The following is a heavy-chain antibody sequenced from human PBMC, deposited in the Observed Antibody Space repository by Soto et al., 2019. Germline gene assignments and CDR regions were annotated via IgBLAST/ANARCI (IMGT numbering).Heavy chain of an antibody. Sequence: EVQLLGSGGGLVHPGGSLRLSCAASGFAFRNYGMSWVRQAPGMGLKWVSTISGSGGSTYYADSVKGRFTISRDNSKNTLYLQMNSLRAEDTAIYYCAKDTFDVPPGFDYWGQGTLVTVSS. CDR2: ISGSGGST. D-gene: IGHD3-9*01. CDR3: AKDTFDVPPGFDY. CDR1: GFAFRNYG. J-gene: IGHJ4*02. V-gene: IGHV3-23*01.